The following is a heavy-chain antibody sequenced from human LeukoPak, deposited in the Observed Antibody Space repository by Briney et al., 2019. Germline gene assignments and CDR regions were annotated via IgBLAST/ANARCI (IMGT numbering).Heavy chain of an antibody. J-gene: IGHJ4*02. Sequence: GGSLRLSCAASGFTFDDYAMHWVRQAPGEGLEWVSGISWNSGGIGYADSVKGRFTISRDNAKNSLYLQMNSLRPEDTALYYCAKDRTGDYARGYFDFWGQGTLVTVSS. CDR1: GFTFDDYA. CDR2: ISWNSGGI. CDR3: AKDRTGDYARGYFDF. D-gene: IGHD4-17*01. V-gene: IGHV3-9*01.